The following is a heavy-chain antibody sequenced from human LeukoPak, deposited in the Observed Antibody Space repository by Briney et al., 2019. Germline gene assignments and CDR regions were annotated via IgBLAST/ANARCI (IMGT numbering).Heavy chain of an antibody. Sequence: PGGSLRLSCAASGFTFNTYSMSWVRQAPGKGLEWVSYISSSSSTIYYADSVKGRFTISRDNAENSLYLQMNSLRAEDTAVYYCAREPNYFGSGSRFDPWGQGTLVTVSS. CDR1: GFTFNTYS. V-gene: IGHV3-48*04. J-gene: IGHJ5*02. CDR3: AREPNYFGSGSRFDP. CDR2: ISSSSSTI. D-gene: IGHD3-10*01.